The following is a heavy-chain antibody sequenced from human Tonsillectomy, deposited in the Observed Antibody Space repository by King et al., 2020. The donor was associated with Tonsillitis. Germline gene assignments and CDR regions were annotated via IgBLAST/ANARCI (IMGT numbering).Heavy chain of an antibody. J-gene: IGHJ3*02. CDR2: IYYRGST. Sequence: QLQESGPGLVKPSQTLSLTCTVSGGSISSGGYYWSWIRQHPGKGLEYIGFIYYRGSTYYNPSLSNRVSISVDTSKNQFSLKLSSVTAADTAVYYCARDAIGYNYGEGAFDIWGQATMVTVSS. CDR1: GGSISSGGYY. CDR3: ARDAIGYNYGEGAFDI. V-gene: IGHV4-31*03. D-gene: IGHD5-18*01.